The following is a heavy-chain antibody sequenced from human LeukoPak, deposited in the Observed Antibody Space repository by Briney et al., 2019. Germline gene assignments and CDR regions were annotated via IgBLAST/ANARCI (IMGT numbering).Heavy chain of an antibody. CDR1: GGSISSYY. Sequence: SETLSLTCTASGGSISSYYWSWIRQPPGKGLEWIGYIYYSGSTNYNPSLKSRVTISVDTSKNQFSLKLSSVTAADTAVYYCARGGYRGYDPLEDWFDPWGQGTLVTVSS. D-gene: IGHD5-12*01. CDR2: IYYSGST. V-gene: IGHV4-59*01. CDR3: ARGGYRGYDPLEDWFDP. J-gene: IGHJ5*02.